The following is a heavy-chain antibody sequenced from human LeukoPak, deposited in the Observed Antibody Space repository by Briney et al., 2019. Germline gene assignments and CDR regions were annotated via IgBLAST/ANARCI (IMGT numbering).Heavy chain of an antibody. D-gene: IGHD3-22*01. CDR1: GGSISSSSYY. CDR3: AREAGDYYDSSGRDY. CDR2: IYYSGST. J-gene: IGHJ4*02. Sequence: SETLSLTCTVSGGSISSSSYYWGWIRQPPGKGLEWIGSIYYSGSTYYSPSLKSRVTMSVDTSKNQFSLRLSSVTAADTAVYYCAREAGDYYDSSGRDYWGQGTLVTVSS. V-gene: IGHV4-39*07.